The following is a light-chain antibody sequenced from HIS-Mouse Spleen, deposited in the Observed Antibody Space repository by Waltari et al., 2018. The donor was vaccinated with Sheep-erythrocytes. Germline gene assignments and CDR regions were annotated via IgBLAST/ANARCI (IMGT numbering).Light chain of an antibody. V-gene: IGKV2-30*01. CDR3: MQGTHWLYT. Sequence: DVVMTQSPLSLPVTLGQPASISCRSSQSLVYCDGNTYLNWFQQRPGQSPRRLIYKVSNRDSGVPDRFSGSGSGTDFTLKISRVEAEDVGVYYCMQGTHWLYTFGQGTKLEIK. CDR1: QSLVYCDGNTY. CDR2: KVS. J-gene: IGKJ2*01.